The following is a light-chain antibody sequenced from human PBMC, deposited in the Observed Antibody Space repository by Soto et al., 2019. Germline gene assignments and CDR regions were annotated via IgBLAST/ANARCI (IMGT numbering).Light chain of an antibody. CDR3: QQYSNWPQIT. Sequence: EIVMTQSPATLSVSPGERATLSCRASQSVSSNLAWYQQKPGQAPRLLIYGASTRATGIPARFSGSGSGTEFTLTISSLQSEDFAVYYSQQYSNWPQITFGQGTRLEIK. J-gene: IGKJ5*01. V-gene: IGKV3-15*01. CDR2: GAS. CDR1: QSVSSN.